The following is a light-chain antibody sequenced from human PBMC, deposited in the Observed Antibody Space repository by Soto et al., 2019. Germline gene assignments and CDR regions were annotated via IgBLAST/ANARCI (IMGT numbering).Light chain of an antibody. CDR2: HAS. CDR3: QHYNSYPWT. CDR1: QTINNW. Sequence: DIQMNQSPSTLYASIGDRVTITCRASQTINNWLAWYQQKPGKAPNLLIYHASNLETGVPSRFSGSAFGTEFTLTISSLQPDDFATYYCQHYNSYPWTFGQGTKVEIK. J-gene: IGKJ1*01. V-gene: IGKV1-5*01.